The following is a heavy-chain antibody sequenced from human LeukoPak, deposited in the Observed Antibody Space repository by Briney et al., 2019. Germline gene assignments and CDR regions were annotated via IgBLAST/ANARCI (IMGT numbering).Heavy chain of an antibody. V-gene: IGHV4-59*01. CDR2: IYYSGST. J-gene: IGHJ4*01. CDR3: ARDLDY. Sequence: SETLSLTCTVSGGSISSYYWSWIRQPPGKGLEWMGYIYYSGSTNYNPSLNSRVTISVDTSKNQFPLKLTSVTAADTAVDYFARDLDYWGXGTLVTVSS. CDR1: GGSISSYY.